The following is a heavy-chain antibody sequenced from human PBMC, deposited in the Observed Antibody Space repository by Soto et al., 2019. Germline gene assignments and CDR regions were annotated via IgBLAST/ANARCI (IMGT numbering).Heavy chain of an antibody. CDR3: ASSSTATTVYGY. J-gene: IGHJ4*02. V-gene: IGHV1-3*01. CDR1: GYTFTSYA. D-gene: IGHD4-17*01. CDR2: INAGNGNT. Sequence: ASVKVSCKASGYTFTSYAMHWVRQAPGQRLEWMGWINAGNGNTKYSQKFQGRVTITRDTSASTGYMELSSLRSEDTAVYYCASSSTATTVYGYWGQGTLVTVSS.